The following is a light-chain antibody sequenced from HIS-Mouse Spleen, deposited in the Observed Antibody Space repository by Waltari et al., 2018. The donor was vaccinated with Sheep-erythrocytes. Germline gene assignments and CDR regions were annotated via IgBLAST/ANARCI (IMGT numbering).Light chain of an antibody. Sequence: DIQMTQSPSSLSASVGDRVTITCQASQDISNYLNWYQQKPGKAPKLLIYDASNLGTGVPSRFSGSGSGTDFTFTISSLQPEDIATYYCQQYDNLLALTFGGGTKVEIK. V-gene: IGKV1-33*01. CDR3: QQYDNLLALT. CDR2: DAS. J-gene: IGKJ4*01. CDR1: QDISNY.